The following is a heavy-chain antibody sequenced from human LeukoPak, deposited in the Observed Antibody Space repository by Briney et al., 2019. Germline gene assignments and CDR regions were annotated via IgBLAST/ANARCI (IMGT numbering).Heavy chain of an antibody. J-gene: IGHJ5*02. V-gene: IGHV1-46*01. CDR3: AKDPTVTRSDNWFDP. CDR2: INPSGGST. D-gene: IGHD4-17*01. Sequence: RASVKVSCKASGYTFTSYYMHWVRQAPGQGLEWMGIINPSGGSTSYAQKFQGRVTMTRDTSTSTVYMELSSLRSEDTAVYYCAKDPTVTRSDNWFDPWGQGTLVTVSS. CDR1: GYTFTSYY.